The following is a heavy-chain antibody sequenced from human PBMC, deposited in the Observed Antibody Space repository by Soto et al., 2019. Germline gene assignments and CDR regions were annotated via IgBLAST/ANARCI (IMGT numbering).Heavy chain of an antibody. CDR3: RKDLVVLMVYAINGIVVSIDY. CDR2: ISYDGSNK. CDR1: GFTFSSTG. J-gene: IGHJ4*02. Sequence: QVQLVESGGGVVQPGRSLRLSCAASGFTFSSTGMHWVRQAPGKGLEWVAVISYDGSNKYYADSVKGRFTISRDNSKNALYLQMNSLRAEDTAVYYCRKDLVVLMVYAINGIVVSIDYWGQGSLVTVSS. V-gene: IGHV3-30*18. D-gene: IGHD2-8*01.